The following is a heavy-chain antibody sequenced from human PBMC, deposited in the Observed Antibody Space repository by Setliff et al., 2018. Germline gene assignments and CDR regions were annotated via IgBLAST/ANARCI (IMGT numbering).Heavy chain of an antibody. CDR2: IYYSGST. Sequence: PSETLSLTCTVSGGSISSHYWSWIRQPPGKGLEWIGYIYYSGSTNYNPSLKSRVTISVDTSKNQFSLKLSSVTAADTAVYYCARALLWFGEGMDVWGKGTTVTVSS. CDR1: GGSISSHY. CDR3: ARALLWFGEGMDV. J-gene: IGHJ6*03. V-gene: IGHV4-59*11. D-gene: IGHD3-10*01.